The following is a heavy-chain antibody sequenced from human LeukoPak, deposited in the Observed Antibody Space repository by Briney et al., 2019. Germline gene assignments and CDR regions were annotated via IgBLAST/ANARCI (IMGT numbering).Heavy chain of an antibody. CDR2: TTSSSTYI. J-gene: IGHJ4*02. V-gene: IGHV3-21*01. D-gene: IGHD6-19*01. CDR1: GFTFSSYT. Sequence: GGSLRLSCAASGFTFSSYTMNWVRQAPGKGLEWVSSTTSSSTYIYYADSAKGRFTISRDNAKNSLYLQMNSLRADDTAVYYCARVNGGSGWHTDCWGQGTLVTVSS. CDR3: ARVNGGSGWHTDC.